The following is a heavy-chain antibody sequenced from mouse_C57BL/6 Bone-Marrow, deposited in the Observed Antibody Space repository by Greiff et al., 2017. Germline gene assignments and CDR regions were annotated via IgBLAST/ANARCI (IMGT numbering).Heavy chain of an antibody. V-gene: IGHV5-17*01. D-gene: IGHD4-1*01. CDR1: GFTFSDYG. J-gene: IGHJ2*01. Sequence: EVQVVESGGGLVKPGGSLKLSCAASGFTFSDYGMHWVRQAPEKGLEWVAYISSGSSTIYYADTVKGRFTISRDNAKNTLFLQMTSLRSEDTAMYYCARGGLGRGGSFDYWGQGTTLTVSS. CDR3: ARGGLGRGGSFDY. CDR2: ISSGSSTI.